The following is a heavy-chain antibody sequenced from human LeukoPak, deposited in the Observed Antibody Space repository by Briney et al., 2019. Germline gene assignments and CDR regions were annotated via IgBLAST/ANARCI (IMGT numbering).Heavy chain of an antibody. D-gene: IGHD3-9*01. Sequence: PGGSLRLSCAASGITFSSYAMHWVRQAPGKGLEWVAVISYDGSNKYYADSVKGRFTISRDNSKNTLYLQMNSLRAEDTAVYYCARSYDILTGYYSVGYWGQGTLVTVSS. CDR1: GITFSSYA. CDR3: ARSYDILTGYYSVGY. V-gene: IGHV3-30-3*01. CDR2: ISYDGSNK. J-gene: IGHJ4*02.